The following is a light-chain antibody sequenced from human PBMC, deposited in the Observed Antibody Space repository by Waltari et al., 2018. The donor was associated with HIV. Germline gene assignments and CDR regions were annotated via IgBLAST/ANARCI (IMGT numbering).Light chain of an antibody. CDR3: YSTDNSGHHRV. V-gene: IGLV3-10*01. Sequence: SYELTQPPSVAVSPGQTARITCTGDALPKKYASWYQQKSGQAPVLVIYEDSKRPSGFPERFLGSSSGTTATFAISGAQVEDEADYYCYSTDNSGHHRVFGTGTKLTVL. J-gene: IGLJ2*01. CDR2: EDS. CDR1: ALPKKY.